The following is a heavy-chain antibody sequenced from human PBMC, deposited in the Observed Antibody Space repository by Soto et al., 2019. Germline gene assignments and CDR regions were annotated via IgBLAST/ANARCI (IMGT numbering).Heavy chain of an antibody. J-gene: IGHJ6*02. D-gene: IGHD3-16*01. Sequence: ASVKVSCKASVYNFVSHVITWVRQVPGQGLEWMGWIGGYNGNTDYAQKLKGRVTITTETYTSTPYMPLKILRPDDTGVYGCARGGGPNKDYVVDGWGQGTKVTDSS. V-gene: IGHV1-18*01. CDR1: VYNFVSHV. CDR3: ARGGGPNKDYVVDG. CDR2: IGGYNGNT.